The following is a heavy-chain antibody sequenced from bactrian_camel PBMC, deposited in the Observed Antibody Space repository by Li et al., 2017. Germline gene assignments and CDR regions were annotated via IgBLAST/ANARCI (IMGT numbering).Heavy chain of an antibody. CDR1: GFTFSDYD. J-gene: IGHJ4*01. CDR2: ITSDGGSS. V-gene: IGHV3S40*01. Sequence: VQLVESGGGLVQPGGSLRLSCAASGFTFSDYDISWVRQAPGKGLEWVSSITSDGGSSDYRDSVKGRFTISRNNANNTSFLQMNDLKPEDTAVYYCAAGGADSSLKGRATRGQGTQVTVS. D-gene: IGHD8*01.